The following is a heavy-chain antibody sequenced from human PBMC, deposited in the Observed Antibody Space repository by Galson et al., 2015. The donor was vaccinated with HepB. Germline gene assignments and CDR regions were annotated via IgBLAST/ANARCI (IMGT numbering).Heavy chain of an antibody. CDR2: TYYRSDWHN. CDR1: GDSVSSNNAA. CDR3: ARECSTKNCHHNFDY. V-gene: IGHV6-1*01. Sequence: CAISGDSVSSNNAAWNWIRQSPSRGLEWLGRTYYRSDWHNDYALSVKSRITVDPDTSKNQFSLQLNSVTPEDTAVYYCARECSTKNCHHNFDYWGRGTLVTVSS. D-gene: IGHD2/OR15-2a*01. J-gene: IGHJ4*02.